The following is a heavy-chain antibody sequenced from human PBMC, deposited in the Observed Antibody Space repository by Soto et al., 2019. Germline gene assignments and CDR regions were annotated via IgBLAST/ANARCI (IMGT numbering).Heavy chain of an antibody. CDR3: AKSSGWYVNNWLDP. J-gene: IGHJ5*02. CDR1: GFTFSSYA. V-gene: IGHV3-23*01. Sequence: LRLSCVPSGFTFSSYAMSWVRQAPGKGLEWVSSITGSGGATYHADSVKGRFTISRGNAKNTLYLQMNSLRAEDTAIYYCAKSSGWYVNNWLDPWGQGTLVTVSS. CDR2: ITGSGGAT. D-gene: IGHD6-19*01.